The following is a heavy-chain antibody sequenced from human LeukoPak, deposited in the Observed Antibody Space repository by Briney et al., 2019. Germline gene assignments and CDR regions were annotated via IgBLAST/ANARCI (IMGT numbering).Heavy chain of an antibody. J-gene: IGHJ4*02. Sequence: PGGSLRLSCAASEFTINDAWMSWVRQAPGKGLEWVGRIKSKTDGGTTEYAATVKGRFTISRDDSKNTLYLQMNSLKTEDTAMYYCSSWGSTPGVSSDDYWGQGTLVTVSS. CDR1: EFTINDAW. CDR2: IKSKTDGGTT. D-gene: IGHD6-6*01. V-gene: IGHV3-15*01. CDR3: SSWGSTPGVSSDDY.